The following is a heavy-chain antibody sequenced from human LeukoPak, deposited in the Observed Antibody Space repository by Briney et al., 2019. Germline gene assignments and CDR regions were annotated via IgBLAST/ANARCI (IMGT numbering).Heavy chain of an antibody. CDR2: VNPNTGGP. Sequence: SVKISCKASGYTFTDYYMHWVRQAPGQGLEWMGWVNPNTGGPNYAQQFQGRVTMTRDTTISTAYMELSGLRSDDTAVYYCARGSVLFSLDYWGQGNLVTVSS. J-gene: IGHJ4*02. CDR3: ARGSVLFSLDY. V-gene: IGHV1-2*02. CDR1: GYTFTDYY. D-gene: IGHD1-1*01.